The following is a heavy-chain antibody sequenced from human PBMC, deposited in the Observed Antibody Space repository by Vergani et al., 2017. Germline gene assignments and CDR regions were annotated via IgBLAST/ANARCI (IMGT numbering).Heavy chain of an antibody. Sequence: QVQLVQSGAEVKKPGASVKVSCKASGYTFTSYGISWVRQAPGQGLEWMGWISAYNGNTNYAQKLQGRVTMTTDTSMSTAYMELRSLRSDDTAVYYCARVSYDFWSGYYSGTSWFDPWGQGTLVTVSS. V-gene: IGHV1-18*04. D-gene: IGHD3-3*01. J-gene: IGHJ5*02. CDR3: ARVSYDFWSGYYSGTSWFDP. CDR2: ISAYNGNT. CDR1: GYTFTSYG.